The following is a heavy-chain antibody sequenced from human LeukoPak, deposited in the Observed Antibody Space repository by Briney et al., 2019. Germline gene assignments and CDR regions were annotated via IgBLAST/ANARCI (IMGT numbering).Heavy chain of an antibody. D-gene: IGHD5-12*01. V-gene: IGHV3-23*01. J-gene: IGHJ4*02. CDR2: ISGSGGST. CDR3: AKEVYSGYRD. Sequence: GGSLRLSCAASGFTFSSYAMSWVRQAPGKGLEWVSGISGSGGSTYYADSVKGRFTISRDKSKNTLYLQTNSLRAEDTAIYYCAKEVYSGYRDWGQGTLVTVSS. CDR1: GFTFSSYA.